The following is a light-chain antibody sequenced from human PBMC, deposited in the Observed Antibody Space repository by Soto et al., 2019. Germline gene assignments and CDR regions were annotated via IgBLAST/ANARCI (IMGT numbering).Light chain of an antibody. CDR3: QQYNSYSWT. J-gene: IGKJ1*01. CDR1: QSICSW. V-gene: IGKV1-5*01. Sequence: GHRVTITCRASQSICSWLAWYQQKPGKAPKLLIYDAFRLESGVPSRFSVSGSGTEFTPTISSLQPDDFATYDCQQYNSYSWTFGRGTKVEI. CDR2: DAF.